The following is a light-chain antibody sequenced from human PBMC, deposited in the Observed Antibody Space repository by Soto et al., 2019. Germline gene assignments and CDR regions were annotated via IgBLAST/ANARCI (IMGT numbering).Light chain of an antibody. V-gene: IGLV1-51*01. CDR2: DNN. CDR3: GTWDSSLSAGV. J-gene: IGLJ7*01. CDR1: SSNIGNSY. Sequence: QSVLTQPPSVSAAPGQKVTISCSGSSSNIGNSYVSWYQQLPGTAPKPLIYDNNKRPSGIPDRFSGSKSGTSATLGITGLQTGDEADYYCGTWDSSLSAGVFGGGTPLTVL.